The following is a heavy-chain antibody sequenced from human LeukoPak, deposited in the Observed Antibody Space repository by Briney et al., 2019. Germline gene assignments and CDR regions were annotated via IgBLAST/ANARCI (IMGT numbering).Heavy chain of an antibody. CDR3: ARSPGTLTGHSDY. CDR2: IYPGDSDT. Sequence: GESLKISCKGSGYIFTSYWIGLVRQMPGKGLEWMGIIYPGDSDTRYSPSFQGQVTISADKSISTAYLQWSSLKASDTAMYYCARSPGTLTGHSDYWGQGTLVTVSS. D-gene: IGHD3-9*01. V-gene: IGHV5-51*01. CDR1: GYIFTSYW. J-gene: IGHJ4*02.